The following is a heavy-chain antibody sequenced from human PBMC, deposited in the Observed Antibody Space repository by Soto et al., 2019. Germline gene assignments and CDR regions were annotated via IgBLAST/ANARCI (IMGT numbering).Heavy chain of an antibody. D-gene: IGHD2-15*01. Sequence: DVQLVESGGGLVQPGRSLRLSCAASGFTFDDYAMHWVRQAPGKGLEWVSGISWNSGSIGYADSVKGRFTISRDNAKNSLYLQMNSLRAEDTALYYCAKDRELLLRYFQHWGQGTLVTVSS. J-gene: IGHJ1*01. V-gene: IGHV3-9*01. CDR2: ISWNSGSI. CDR1: GFTFDDYA. CDR3: AKDRELLLRYFQH.